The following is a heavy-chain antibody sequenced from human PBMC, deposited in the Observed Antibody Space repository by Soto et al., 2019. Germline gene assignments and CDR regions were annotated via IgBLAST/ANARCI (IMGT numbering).Heavy chain of an antibody. D-gene: IGHD2-15*01. CDR3: TRNYVHCSGGRCYGVTMDV. CDR2: IQSGGST. V-gene: IGHV3-66*01. Sequence: EVQLVESGGGLVQPGGSLRLSCAASGFTVSSKYMSWVRQAPGKGLEWVSLIQSGGSTYYAGSVKGRFTISRDNSENTCFIQMKSVRVEDAAVYYCTRNYVHCSGGRCYGVTMDVWGKGTTVTVSA. J-gene: IGHJ6*04. CDR1: GFTVSSKY.